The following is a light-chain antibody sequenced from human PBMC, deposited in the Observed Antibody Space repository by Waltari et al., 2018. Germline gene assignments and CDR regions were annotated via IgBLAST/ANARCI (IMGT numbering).Light chain of an antibody. Sequence: EIVMTQSPATMSVSPGERATLSCRASQSVSSNLAWYQQKRGQAPSLLIYGASTRAAGIPARFSGSGSGTEFTLTISSLQSEDFAVYYCQHYNNWPHWTFGEGTKVEIK. V-gene: IGKV3-15*01. J-gene: IGKJ1*01. CDR1: QSVSSN. CDR2: GAS. CDR3: QHYNNWPHWT.